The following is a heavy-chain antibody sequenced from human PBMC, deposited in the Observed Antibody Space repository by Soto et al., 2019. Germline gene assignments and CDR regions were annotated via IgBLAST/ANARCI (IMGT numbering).Heavy chain of an antibody. V-gene: IGHV5-51*01. Sequence: GESLKISCKGSGYIFGNYWIGWVRQLPGKGLEWLGIIYPGDSDTRYSPSFQGQVTISADKSISTAYLQWSSLKASDTAIYYCARRHDYSHFDSWGQGTMGTVSS. CDR3: ARRHDYSHFDS. J-gene: IGHJ4*02. CDR2: IYPGDSDT. D-gene: IGHD4-4*01. CDR1: GYIFGNYW.